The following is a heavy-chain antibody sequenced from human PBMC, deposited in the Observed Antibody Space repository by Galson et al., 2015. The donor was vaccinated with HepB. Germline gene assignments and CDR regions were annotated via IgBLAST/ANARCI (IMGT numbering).Heavy chain of an antibody. CDR2: ISSSSSYI. CDR3: ARGPYSSGWYIYFDY. D-gene: IGHD6-19*01. Sequence: SLRLSCAASGFTFSSYSMNWVRQAPGKGLEWVSSISSSSSYIYYADSVKGRFTISRDNAKNSLYLQMNSLRAEDTAVYYCARGPYSSGWYIYFDYWGQGTLVTVSS. J-gene: IGHJ4*02. V-gene: IGHV3-21*01. CDR1: GFTFSSYS.